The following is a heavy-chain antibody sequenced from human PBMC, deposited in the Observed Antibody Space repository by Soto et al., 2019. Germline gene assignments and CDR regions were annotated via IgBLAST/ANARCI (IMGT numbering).Heavy chain of an antibody. CDR3: APTPLIVVVPAAIEIMGWFDP. Sequence: QITLKESGPTLVKPTQTLTLTCTFSGFSLSTSGVGVGWIRQPPGKALEWLALIYWDDDKRYSPSLKSRLTNTKDTSKSQVVHTMTNTDPGDTATYYLAPTPLIVVVPAAIEIMGWFDPWGQGTLDTVSS. CDR1: GFSLSTSGVG. D-gene: IGHD2-2*01. J-gene: IGHJ5*02. CDR2: IYWDDDK. V-gene: IGHV2-5*02.